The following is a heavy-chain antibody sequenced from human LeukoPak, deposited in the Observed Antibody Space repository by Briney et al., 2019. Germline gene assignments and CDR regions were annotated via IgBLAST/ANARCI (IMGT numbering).Heavy chain of an antibody. Sequence: GASLRHSCAASGLVRKFWMHWITQAPGNGRVWVSGINVDGRGTTYADSVKCRFTISRDNAKNTLYLQMNSLRVEDTAVYFCARGSSYGLYFDQWGQGTLVTVSS. CDR2: INVDGRGT. V-gene: IGHV3-74*01. J-gene: IGHJ4*02. D-gene: IGHD5-18*01. CDR3: ARGSSYGLYFDQ. CDR1: GLVRKFW.